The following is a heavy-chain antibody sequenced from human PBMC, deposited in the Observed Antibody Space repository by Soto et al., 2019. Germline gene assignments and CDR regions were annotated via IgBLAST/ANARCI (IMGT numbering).Heavy chain of an antibody. CDR3: ARLDYYGSGRYYYGMDV. CDR1: GYSFTSYW. CDR2: IYPGDSDT. Sequence: GESLKISCKGSGYSFTSYWIGWVRQMPVKGLEWMGIIYPGDSDTRYSPSFQGQVTISADKSISTAYLQWSSLKASDTAMYYCARLDYYGSGRYYYGMDVWGQGTTVTVSS. V-gene: IGHV5-51*01. J-gene: IGHJ6*02. D-gene: IGHD3-10*01.